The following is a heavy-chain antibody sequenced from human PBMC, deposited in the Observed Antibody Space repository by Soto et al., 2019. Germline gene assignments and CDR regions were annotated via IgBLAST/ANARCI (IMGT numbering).Heavy chain of an antibody. J-gene: IGHJ4*02. CDR2: ISTSGSV. V-gene: IGHV4-4*07. CDR1: GGSLTKYY. CDR3: AKDTYGSGDRGMFDY. Sequence: SDTLSLTCTVPGGSLTKYYWSWIRQPAGKGLQWIGRISTSGSVVPTVSLRSRLSMSVDTSKNQFSRRLTSVTAEDTAVYYCAKDTYGSGDRGMFDYWGQGTLVTVSS. D-gene: IGHD1-26*01.